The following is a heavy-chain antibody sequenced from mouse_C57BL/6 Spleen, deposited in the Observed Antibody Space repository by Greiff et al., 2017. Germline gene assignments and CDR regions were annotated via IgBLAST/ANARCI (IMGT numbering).Heavy chain of an antibody. V-gene: IGHV1-54*01. CDR3: ARALWLRRRNFDV. CDR1: GYAFTNSL. Sequence: VQLQQSGAELVRPGPSVKVSCKASGYAFTNSLIEWVTQRPGQGLEWIGVLNPGSGGTNSNAKFKGKGTLTADKSSSTAYMQLSSLTSEDSAVYFCARALWLRRRNFDVWGTGTTVTVSS. CDR2: LNPGSGGT. D-gene: IGHD2-2*01. J-gene: IGHJ1*03.